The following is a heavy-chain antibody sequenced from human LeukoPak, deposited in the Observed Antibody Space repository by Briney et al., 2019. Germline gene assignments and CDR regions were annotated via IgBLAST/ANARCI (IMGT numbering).Heavy chain of an antibody. D-gene: IGHD6-19*01. CDR3: TREARAGNWFDP. V-gene: IGHV1-2*02. CDR2: INPDSGGT. J-gene: IGHJ5*02. CDR1: GYTFSDYY. Sequence: ASVKVSCRASGYTFSDYYIHWVRQAPGQGLEWMGWINPDSGGTNYAQKFQGRVTMTRDTSITTVYMELSRLRSDDTAVFYCTREARAGNWFDPWGQGTLVTVSS.